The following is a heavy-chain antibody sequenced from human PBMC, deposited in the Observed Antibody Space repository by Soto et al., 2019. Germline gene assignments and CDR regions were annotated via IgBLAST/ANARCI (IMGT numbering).Heavy chain of an antibody. D-gene: IGHD3-10*01. CDR1: GGSFSGYY. V-gene: IGHV4-34*01. J-gene: IGHJ4*02. CDR3: ARALYGSGSYYFDY. Sequence: QVQLQQWGAGLLKPSETLSLTCAVYGGSFSGYYWSWIRQPPGKGLEWIGEINHSGSTNYNPSLKSRVTISVDTSKNQFSLKLSSVTAADTAVYYCARALYGSGSYYFDYWGQGTLVTFSS. CDR2: INHSGST.